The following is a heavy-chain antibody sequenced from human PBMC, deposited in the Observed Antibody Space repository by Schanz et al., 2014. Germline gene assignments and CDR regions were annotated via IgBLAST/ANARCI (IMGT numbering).Heavy chain of an antibody. D-gene: IGHD2-2*01. Sequence: QVHLVQSGSEVKKPGASVKISCKTSGYTFTDYYYIHWVRQAPGQGLEWMGRIYLSDGSTRYAQKFQGRVTVTRDTSTTTVYMELSSLTSEDTAVYYCVTDSPPHCTSVSCYEGDGFDMWGQGTMVTVSS. V-gene: IGHV1-46*01. CDR2: IYLSDGST. J-gene: IGHJ3*02. CDR3: VTDSPPHCTSVSCYEGDGFDM. CDR1: GYTFTDYYY.